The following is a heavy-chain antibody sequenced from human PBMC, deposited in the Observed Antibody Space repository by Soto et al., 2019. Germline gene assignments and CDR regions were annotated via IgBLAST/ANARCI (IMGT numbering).Heavy chain of an antibody. V-gene: IGHV3-30-3*01. Sequence: QVQLVESGAGVVEPGRSLRLSCAASGFTFSSYAMHWVRQAPGKGLEWVAVISYDGSNKYYADSVKGRFTISRDNSKNTLYLQMNSLRAEDTAVYYCARDASALSALGYYYYGMDVWGQGTTVTVSS. CDR1: GFTFSSYA. J-gene: IGHJ6*02. CDR2: ISYDGSNK. CDR3: ARDASALSALGYYYYGMDV. D-gene: IGHD6-6*01.